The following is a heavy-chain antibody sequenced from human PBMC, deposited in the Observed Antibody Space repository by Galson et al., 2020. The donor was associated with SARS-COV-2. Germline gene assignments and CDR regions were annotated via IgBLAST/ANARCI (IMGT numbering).Heavy chain of an antibody. Sequence: GGSLRLSCAASGFTFSSYAMSWVRQAPGKGLEWVSAISGSGGSTYYADSVKGRFTISRDNSKNTLYLQMNSLRAEDTAVYYCAKVEPYSSGWEPGAFDIWGQGTMVTVSS. CDR2: ISGSGGST. D-gene: IGHD6-19*01. CDR3: AKVEPYSSGWEPGAFDI. J-gene: IGHJ3*02. V-gene: IGHV3-23*01. CDR1: GFTFSSYA.